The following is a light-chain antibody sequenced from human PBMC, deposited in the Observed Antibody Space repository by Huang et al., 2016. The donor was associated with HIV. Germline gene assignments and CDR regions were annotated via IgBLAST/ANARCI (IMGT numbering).Light chain of an antibody. V-gene: IGKV3-15*01. Sequence: EIVMTQSPATLSVSPGERATLSCRASQSVSSNLAWYQQKPGQAPRLLIYGASTRATGIPTRVSGSVSGTEFTLTISSLQSEDFAVYYCQQYNNWPPWTFGQGTTLEIK. CDR2: GAS. CDR1: QSVSSN. J-gene: IGKJ1*01. CDR3: QQYNNWPPWT.